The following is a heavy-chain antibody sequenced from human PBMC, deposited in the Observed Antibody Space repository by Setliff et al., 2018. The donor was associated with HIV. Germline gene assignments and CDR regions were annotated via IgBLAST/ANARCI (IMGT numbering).Heavy chain of an antibody. CDR1: GYTFTSYG. CDR3: ARAHLWFGESFPFDP. CDR2: INTKTGNP. V-gene: IGHV7-4-1*02. D-gene: IGHD3-10*01. Sequence: ASVKVSCKASGYTFTSYGINWVRQAPGQGLEWMGWINTKTGNPTYAQGFTGRFVFSLDTSVSTAHLQISSLKAEDTAVYYCARAHLWFGESFPFDPWGQVTLVTVSS. J-gene: IGHJ5*02.